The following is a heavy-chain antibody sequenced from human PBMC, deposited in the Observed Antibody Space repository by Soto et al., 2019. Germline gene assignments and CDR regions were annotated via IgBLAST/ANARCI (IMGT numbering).Heavy chain of an antibody. CDR1: GGSFSGYY. Sequence: LSLTCAVYGGSFSGYYWSWIRQPPGKGLEWIGEINHSGSTNYNPSLKSRVTISVDTSKNQFSLKLSPVTAADTAVYYCARGDPYYYGSGSYIVWGQGTTVTVSS. V-gene: IGHV4-34*01. D-gene: IGHD3-10*01. J-gene: IGHJ6*02. CDR3: ARGDPYYYGSGSYIV. CDR2: INHSGST.